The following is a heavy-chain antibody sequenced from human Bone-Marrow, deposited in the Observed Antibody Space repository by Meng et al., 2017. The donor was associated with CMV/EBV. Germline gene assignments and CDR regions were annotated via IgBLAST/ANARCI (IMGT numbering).Heavy chain of an antibody. J-gene: IGHJ4*02. V-gene: IGHV3-15*01. Sequence: GESLKISCAASGFTFKSFAMNWVRQAPGKGLEWVGRIKSKTDGGTTDYAAPVKGRFTISRDDSKNTLYLQMNSLKTEDTAVYYCAKDREDIAAASDGFDYWGQGTLVTGSS. D-gene: IGHD6-13*01. CDR1: GFTFKSFA. CDR3: AKDREDIAAASDGFDY. CDR2: IKSKTDGGTT.